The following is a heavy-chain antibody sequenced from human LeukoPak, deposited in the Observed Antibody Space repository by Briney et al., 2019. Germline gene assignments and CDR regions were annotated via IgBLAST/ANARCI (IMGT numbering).Heavy chain of an antibody. V-gene: IGHV3-23*01. J-gene: IGHJ4*02. CDR2: ISGSGGSGGST. D-gene: IGHD5-12*01. Sequence: PGGSLRLSCAASGFTFSSYAMSWVRQAPGKGLEWVSAISGSGGSGGSTFYADSVKGRFTISRDNSKNTLYLQMNSLRAEDTAVYYCASPRGYGYYFDYWGQGTLVTVSS. CDR3: ASPRGYGYYFDY. CDR1: GFTFSSYA.